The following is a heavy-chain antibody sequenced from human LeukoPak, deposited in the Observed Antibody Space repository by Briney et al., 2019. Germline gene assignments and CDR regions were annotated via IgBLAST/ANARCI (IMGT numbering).Heavy chain of an antibody. V-gene: IGHV3-11*06. J-gene: IGHJ4*01. CDR1: GFNFNDYN. CDR3: VRDHRYAFDN. Sequence: GGSLRLSCAASGFNFNDYNMSWVRQAPGEGLEGISYIGISSGNTKYAASVKARFTIYRQKARNSLYLQMNSLRVEDTAVYYCVRDHRYAFDNWGHGTLVTVSS. D-gene: IGHD5-12*01. CDR2: IGISSGNT.